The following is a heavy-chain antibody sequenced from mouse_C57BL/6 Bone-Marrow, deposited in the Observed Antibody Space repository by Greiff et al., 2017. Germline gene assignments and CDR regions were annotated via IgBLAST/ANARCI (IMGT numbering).Heavy chain of an antibody. D-gene: IGHD1-1*01. Sequence: EVKVVESGGGLVKPGGSLKLSCAASGFTFSSYTMSWVRQTPEQRLQWVAAISGGGGNTYYPASVKGPFTLSRDNEKNILYLQMGSLRSKDTALYYCSRQVTTVLATKYFDVWGTGTTVTVSS. CDR1: GFTFSSYT. CDR2: ISGGGGNT. CDR3: SRQVTTVLATKYFDV. J-gene: IGHJ1*03. V-gene: IGHV5-9*01.